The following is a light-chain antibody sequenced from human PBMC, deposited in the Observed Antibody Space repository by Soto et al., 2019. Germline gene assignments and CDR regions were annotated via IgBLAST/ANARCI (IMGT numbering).Light chain of an antibody. CDR2: DVT. CDR1: SSDIDTYNY. Sequence: QSALTQPASVSGSPGQSITISCTGTSSDIDTYNYVSWYQQHPGKAPKLIIYDVTNRPSGVSNRFSGSKSGDTASLTISGLRAEDEADYYCSSYTSNTDYVFGTGTKVTVL. V-gene: IGLV2-14*03. CDR3: SSYTSNTDYV. J-gene: IGLJ1*01.